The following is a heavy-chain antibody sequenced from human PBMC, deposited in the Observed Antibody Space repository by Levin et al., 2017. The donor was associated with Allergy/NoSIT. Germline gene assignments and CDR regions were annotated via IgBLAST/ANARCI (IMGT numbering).Heavy chain of an antibody. CDR1: GGSFSGYY. V-gene: IGHV4-34*01. J-gene: IGHJ4*02. CDR3: ARGPSEGSDGSAVTLEFDY. CDR2: INHSGST. D-gene: IGHD4-17*01. Sequence: SETLSLTCAVYGGSFSGYYWSWIRQPPGKRLEWIGEINHSGSTNYNPSLKSRVTISLDTSKNQFSLKLSSVTAADTAVYYCARGPSEGSDGSAVTLEFDYWGQGTLVTVSS.